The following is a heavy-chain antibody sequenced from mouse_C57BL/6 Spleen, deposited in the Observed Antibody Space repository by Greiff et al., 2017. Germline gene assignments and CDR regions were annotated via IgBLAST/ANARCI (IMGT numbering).Heavy chain of an antibody. CDR2: IYPGDGDT. Sequence: VQLQQSGPELVKPGASVKISCKASGYAFSSSWMNWVKQRPGKGLEWIGRIYPGDGDTNYNGKFKGKATLTADKSSSTAYMQLSSLTSEDSAVYLCARGRYYYGSSEDYAMDYWGTGTSVTVSS. J-gene: IGHJ4*01. D-gene: IGHD1-1*01. V-gene: IGHV1-82*01. CDR1: GYAFSSSW. CDR3: ARGRYYYGSSEDYAMDY.